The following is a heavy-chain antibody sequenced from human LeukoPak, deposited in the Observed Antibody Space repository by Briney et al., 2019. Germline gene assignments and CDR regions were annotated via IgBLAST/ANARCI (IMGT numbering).Heavy chain of an antibody. CDR2: IKQDGSEK. V-gene: IGHV3-7*01. Sequence: PGGSLRLSCAASGFTFSSYWMSWVRQAPGKGLEWVANIKQDGSEKYYVDSVKGRFTISRDNAKNSLYLQMNSLRVEDTAVYYCARDLYYYDSSGYYDYWGQGTLVTVSS. CDR1: GFTFSSYW. CDR3: ARDLYYYDSSGYYDY. D-gene: IGHD3-22*01. J-gene: IGHJ4*02.